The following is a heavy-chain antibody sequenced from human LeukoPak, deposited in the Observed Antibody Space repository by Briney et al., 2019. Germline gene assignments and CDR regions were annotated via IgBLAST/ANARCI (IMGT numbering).Heavy chain of an antibody. Sequence: GGSLRLSCAVSGFTFDDYGMSWVRQAPGKGLEWVSGINWNGDSTGYADSVKGRFTISRDNAKNSLQLQMNSLKAEDTALYYCARVFGVVDTAMVGIDYWGQGTLVTISS. CDR3: ARVFGVVDTAMVGIDY. V-gene: IGHV3-20*04. D-gene: IGHD5-18*01. CDR2: INWNGDST. J-gene: IGHJ4*02. CDR1: GFTFDDYG.